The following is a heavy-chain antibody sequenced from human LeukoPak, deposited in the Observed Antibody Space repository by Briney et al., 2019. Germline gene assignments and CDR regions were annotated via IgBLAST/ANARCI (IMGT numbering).Heavy chain of an antibody. Sequence: GGSLRLSCAASGFTFNSHSMNWVRQAPGKGLEWVSSISTSSSYIYYADSVKGRFTISRDNAKNSLYLQMNSLRAEDTAVYYCARPRGNVEMAAIPFDYWGQGTLVTVSS. CDR1: GFTFNSHS. V-gene: IGHV3-21*01. CDR3: ARPRGNVEMAAIPFDY. CDR2: ISTSSSYI. D-gene: IGHD5-24*01. J-gene: IGHJ4*02.